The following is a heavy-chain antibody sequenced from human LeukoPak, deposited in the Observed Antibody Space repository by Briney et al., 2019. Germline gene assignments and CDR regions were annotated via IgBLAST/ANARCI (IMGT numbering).Heavy chain of an antibody. CDR2: IRYDGSNK. V-gene: IGHV3-30*02. CDR3: AKGMGAAMGDAFDI. CDR1: GFTFSSYG. J-gene: IGHJ3*02. Sequence: PGGSLRLSCAASGFTFSSYGMHWVRQAPGKGLEWVAFIRYDGSNKYYADSVKGRFTISRDNSKNTLYLQMNSLRAEDTAVYYCAKGMGAAMGDAFDIWGQGTMVTVPS. D-gene: IGHD2-2*01.